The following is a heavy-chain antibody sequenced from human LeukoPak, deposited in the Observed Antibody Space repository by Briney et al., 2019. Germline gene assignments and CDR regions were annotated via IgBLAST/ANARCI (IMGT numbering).Heavy chain of an antibody. J-gene: IGHJ6*02. CDR1: GFTFNSYW. CDR3: XXXXXGXXYYYYYGMDV. Sequence: PGGSLRLSCAASGFTFNSYWMSWVRQAPGKGLEWVANIKQDGSEKYYVDSVKGRFTISRDNAKNSLYLQMNSLRAEDTAVYYCXXXXXGXXYYYYYGMDVWGQGTTVTVSS. V-gene: IGHV3-7*01. CDR2: IKQDGSEK.